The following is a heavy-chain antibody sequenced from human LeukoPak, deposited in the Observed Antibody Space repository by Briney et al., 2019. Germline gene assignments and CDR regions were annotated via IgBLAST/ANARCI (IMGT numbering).Heavy chain of an antibody. J-gene: IGHJ6*02. Sequence: PGGSLRLSCAASGFTFSSYAMSWVRQAPGKGLEWVSAISGSGGSTYYADSVKGRFTISRDNSKNTLYLQMNGLRAEDTAVYYCASEYCSGGSCYPPYYYYGMDVWGQGTTVTVSS. CDR2: ISGSGGST. CDR1: GFTFSSYA. CDR3: ASEYCSGGSCYPPYYYYGMDV. D-gene: IGHD2-15*01. V-gene: IGHV3-23*01.